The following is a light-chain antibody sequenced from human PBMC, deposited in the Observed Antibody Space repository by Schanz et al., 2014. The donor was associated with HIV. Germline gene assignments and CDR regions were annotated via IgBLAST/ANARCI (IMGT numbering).Light chain of an antibody. CDR3: QSYDSSLSGWV. V-gene: IGLV2-8*01. CDR2: EVD. J-gene: IGLJ3*02. CDR1: SSNVGGYNY. Sequence: QSALTQPPSASGSRGQSVAISCTGSSSNVGGYNYVSWYQQHPGKAPKLMIYEVDKRPSGVPDRFSGSKSGNTASLAITGLQAEDEADYYCQSYDSSLSGWVFGGGTKVTVL.